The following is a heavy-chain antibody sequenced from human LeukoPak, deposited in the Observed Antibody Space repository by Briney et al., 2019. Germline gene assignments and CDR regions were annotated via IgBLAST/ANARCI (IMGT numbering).Heavy chain of an antibody. J-gene: IGHJ2*01. CDR2: IKSKTDGGTT. CDR1: EFTFSNAL. CDR3: ARRYYYDSSGHRFCDL. D-gene: IGHD3-22*01. Sequence: GGSLRLSCAASEFTFSNALMSGVRQAPGKGLEWVGRIKSKTDGGTTDYAAPVKGRFTISRDNAKNSVYLQMNSLRDEDTAVYYCARRYYYDSSGHRFCDLWGRGTLVTASS. V-gene: IGHV3-15*01.